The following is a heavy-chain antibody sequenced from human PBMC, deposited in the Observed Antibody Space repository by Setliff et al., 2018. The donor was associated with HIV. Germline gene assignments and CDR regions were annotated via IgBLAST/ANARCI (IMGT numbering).Heavy chain of an antibody. CDR3: SRWPFDY. J-gene: IGHJ4*02. CDR1: GFIFSHYI. V-gene: IGHV3-48*04. Sequence: PGGSLGLSCEASGFIFSHYILTWVRQAPGRGLELVSYIDLGGSIIHYADSVRGRFTISRDDARKSVFLQMDSLRAEDTAMYYCSRWPFDYWGQGALVTVSS. CDR2: IDLGGSII. D-gene: IGHD5-12*01.